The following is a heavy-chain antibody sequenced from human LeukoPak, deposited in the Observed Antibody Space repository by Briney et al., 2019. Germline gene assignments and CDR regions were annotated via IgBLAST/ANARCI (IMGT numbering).Heavy chain of an antibody. V-gene: IGHV1-2*02. CDR1: GYTFTSYG. Sequence: GASVKVSCKASGYTFTSYGISWVRQAPGQGLEWMGWINPNSGGTNYAQKFQGRVTMTRDTSISTAYMELSRLRSDDTAVYYCARDVQLDAFDIWGQGTMVTVSS. CDR3: ARDVQLDAFDI. J-gene: IGHJ3*02. D-gene: IGHD5-18*01. CDR2: INPNSGGT.